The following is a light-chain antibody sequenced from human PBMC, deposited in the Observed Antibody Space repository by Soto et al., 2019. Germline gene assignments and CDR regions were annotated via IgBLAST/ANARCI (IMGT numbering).Light chain of an antibody. J-gene: IGKJ4*01. CDR3: QQSYATVRT. CDR1: QGISTF. V-gene: IGKV1-39*01. Sequence: EIQMTQSPSSLSTSVGDRVTITCRASQGISTFLNWYQQKPGKAPRLLIYAASRLQSGVPARFSGSGAETDFTLTITSLQPEDFGIYYCQQSYATVRTFGGGTKVE. CDR2: AAS.